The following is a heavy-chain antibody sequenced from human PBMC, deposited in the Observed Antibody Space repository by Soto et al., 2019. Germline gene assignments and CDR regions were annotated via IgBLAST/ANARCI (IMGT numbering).Heavy chain of an antibody. CDR3: ARGYYYDSSGSLGA. J-gene: IGHJ5*02. CDR2: IYYSGST. V-gene: IGHV4-59*01. CDR1: GGSISSYY. D-gene: IGHD3-22*01. Sequence: SETLSLTCTVSGGSISSYYWSWIRQPPGKGLEWIGYIYYSGSTNYNPSLKSRVTISVDTSKNQFSLKLSSVTAADTAVYYCARGYYYDSSGSLGAWGQGGLVTVSS.